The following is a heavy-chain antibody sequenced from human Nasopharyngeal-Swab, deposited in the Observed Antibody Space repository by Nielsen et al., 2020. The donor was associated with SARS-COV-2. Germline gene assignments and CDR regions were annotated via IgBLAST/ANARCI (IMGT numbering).Heavy chain of an antibody. D-gene: IGHD5-12*01. J-gene: IGHJ4*02. CDR3: AREQKYSGYDGSGY. V-gene: IGHV1-46*01. CDR2: IKPSGGST. Sequence: WGRQAPGQGLEWMGIIKPSGGSTSYAQKFQGRVTMTRDTSTSTVYMELSSLRSEDTAVYYCAREQKYSGYDGSGYWGQGTLVTVSS.